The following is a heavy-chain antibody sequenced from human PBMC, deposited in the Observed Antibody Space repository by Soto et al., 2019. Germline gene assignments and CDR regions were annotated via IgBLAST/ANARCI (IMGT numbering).Heavy chain of an antibody. V-gene: IGHV4-4*02. Sequence: SETLSLTCAVSSGSISSSNWWCWVRQSPGKGLEWIGEVFHSGSTNYNPSLKSRVTISVDKSKNQFSLKLSSVTAADTAVYYCARMTIFGVVTNNWFDPWGQGTLVTVSS. CDR1: SGSISSSNW. CDR2: VFHSGST. CDR3: ARMTIFGVVTNNWFDP. J-gene: IGHJ5*02. D-gene: IGHD3-3*01.